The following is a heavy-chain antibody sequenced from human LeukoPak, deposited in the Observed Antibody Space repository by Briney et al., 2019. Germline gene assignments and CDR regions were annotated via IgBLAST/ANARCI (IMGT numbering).Heavy chain of an antibody. CDR3: ARALETGYSRY. D-gene: IGHD6-13*01. J-gene: IGHJ4*02. CDR2: ISAYNGNT. V-gene: IGHV1-18*04. CDR1: GYTFTGYY. Sequence: GASVKVSCKASGYTFTGYYMHWVRQAPGQGLEWMGWISAYNGNTNYAQKLQGRVTMTTDTPTSTAYMELRSLRSDDTAVYYCARALETGYSRYWGQGTLVPVSS.